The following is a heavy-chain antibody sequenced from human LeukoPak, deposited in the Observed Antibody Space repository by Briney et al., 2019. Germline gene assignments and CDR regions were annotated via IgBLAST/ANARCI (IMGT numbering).Heavy chain of an antibody. J-gene: IGHJ4*02. CDR3: TRAPLGYY. CDR1: GYTFSSYW. V-gene: IGHV3-74*01. CDR2: INNDGSAT. Sequence: GGSLRLSCAASGYTFSSYWMHWVRQAPGKGLVWVARINNDGSATDYADSVKGRFTISRDNAKNTLYLQMNSLRAEDTAVYYCTRAPLGYYWGRGTLVTVSS. D-gene: IGHD3-16*01.